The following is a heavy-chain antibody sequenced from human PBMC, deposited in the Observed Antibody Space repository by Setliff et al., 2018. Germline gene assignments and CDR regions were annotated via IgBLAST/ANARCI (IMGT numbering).Heavy chain of an antibody. CDR1: DDSISSRHYY. Sequence: SSETLSLTCTVSDDSISSRHYYWSRIRRPAGKGLEWIGRVFVDGSTNYNPSLKSRVTMSMDTSKNQFSLKLSSVTAADTAIYYCARGKLRLGQLSLFYGFDIWGQGTMVTVSS. CDR2: VFVDGST. V-gene: IGHV4-61*02. CDR3: ARGKLRLGQLSLFYGFDI. J-gene: IGHJ3*02. D-gene: IGHD3-16*02.